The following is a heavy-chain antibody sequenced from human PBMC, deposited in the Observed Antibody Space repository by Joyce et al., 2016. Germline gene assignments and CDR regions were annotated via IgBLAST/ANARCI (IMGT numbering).Heavy chain of an antibody. Sequence: EVQLVESGGGLVQPGGSLRLSCAASGFTCSRRWMHWVRQAPGKGLVWDAYINADGSITNYADSVKGRFTISRDNAKNTVYLQMNSLRVEDTAVYYCTRDDSYSSDYWGQGTLVTVSS. CDR1: GFTCSRRW. V-gene: IGHV3-74*01. CDR2: INADGSIT. CDR3: TRDDSYSSDY. J-gene: IGHJ4*02. D-gene: IGHD3-22*01.